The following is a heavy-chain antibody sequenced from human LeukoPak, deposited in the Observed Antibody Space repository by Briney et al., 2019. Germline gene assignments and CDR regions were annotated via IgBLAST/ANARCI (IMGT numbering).Heavy chain of an antibody. CDR2: IYHSGST. CDR3: ARGYDSSGYYPYTYYYYGMDV. V-gene: IGHV4-30-2*01. J-gene: IGHJ6*02. Sequence: SETLSPTCAVSGGSISSGGYSWSWIRQPPGKGLEWIGYIYHSGSTYYNPSLKSRVTISVDTSKNQFSLKLSSVTAADTAVYYCARGYDSSGYYPYTYYYYGMDVWGQGTTVTVSS. CDR1: GGSISSGGYS. D-gene: IGHD3-22*01.